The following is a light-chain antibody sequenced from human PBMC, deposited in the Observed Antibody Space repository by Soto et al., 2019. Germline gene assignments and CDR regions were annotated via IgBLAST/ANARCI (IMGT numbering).Light chain of an antibody. CDR1: QSVSSSY. V-gene: IGKV3-20*01. Sequence: ETVLTQSPGTLSLSPGERATLSCRASQSVSSSYLAWYQQKPGQAPRLLIYDASSRATGIADRFSGSGSGTEFTLTISRLEPEDFAVYYCQQYVRSPPSWTFGQGTKVEIK. J-gene: IGKJ1*01. CDR3: QQYVRSPPSWT. CDR2: DAS.